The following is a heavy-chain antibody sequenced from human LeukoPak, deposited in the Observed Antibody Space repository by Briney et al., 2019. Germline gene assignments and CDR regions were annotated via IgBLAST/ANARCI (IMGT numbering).Heavy chain of an antibody. Sequence: SETLSLTCAVYGGSFSGYYWSWIRQPPGKGLEWIGEINHSGSTNYNPSLKSRVTISVDTSKNQFSLKLSSVTAADTAVYYCARGRRLWFGELLCFDYWGQGTRVTVSS. CDR2: INHSGST. V-gene: IGHV4-34*01. CDR1: GGSFSGYY. CDR3: ARGRRLWFGELLCFDY. J-gene: IGHJ4*02. D-gene: IGHD3-10*01.